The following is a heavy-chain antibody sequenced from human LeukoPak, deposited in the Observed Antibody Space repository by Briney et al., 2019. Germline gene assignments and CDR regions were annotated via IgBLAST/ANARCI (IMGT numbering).Heavy chain of an antibody. Sequence: NPSETVSLTCTVSGGSISSYYWSWIRQPPGKGLEWIGYIYYSGSTNYNPSLKSRVTISVDTSKNQFSLKLSSVTAADTAVYYCARDNGDGYFDYWGQGTLVTVSS. D-gene: IGHD4-17*01. J-gene: IGHJ4*02. V-gene: IGHV4-59*01. CDR1: GGSISSYY. CDR2: IYYSGST. CDR3: ARDNGDGYFDY.